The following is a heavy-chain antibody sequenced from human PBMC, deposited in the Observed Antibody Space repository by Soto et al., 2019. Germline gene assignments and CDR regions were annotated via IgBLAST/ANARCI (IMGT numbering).Heavy chain of an antibody. Sequence: SETLSLTCAVYGGSFSGYYWSWIRQPPGKGLEWIGEINHSGSTNYNPSLKSRVTISVDTSKNQFSLKLSSVTAADTAVYYCARGAESGSYYYYYYMDVWGKGTTVTVSS. CDR3: ARGAESGSYYYYYYMDV. V-gene: IGHV4-34*01. CDR2: INHSGST. J-gene: IGHJ6*03. D-gene: IGHD1-26*01. CDR1: GGSFSGYY.